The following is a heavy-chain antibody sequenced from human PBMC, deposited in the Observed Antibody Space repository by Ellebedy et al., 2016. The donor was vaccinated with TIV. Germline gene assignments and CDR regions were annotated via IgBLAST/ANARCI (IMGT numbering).Heavy chain of an antibody. CDR3: ARGDHGYYGMDV. D-gene: IGHD1-14*01. J-gene: IGHJ6*02. CDR1: GGSFSGYY. V-gene: IGHV4-34*01. Sequence: SETLSLTXAVYGGSFSGYYWSWIRQPPGKGLEWIGEINHSGSTNYNPSLKSRVTISVDTSKNQFSLKLSSVTAADTAVYYCARGDHGYYGMDVWGQGTTVTVSS. CDR2: INHSGST.